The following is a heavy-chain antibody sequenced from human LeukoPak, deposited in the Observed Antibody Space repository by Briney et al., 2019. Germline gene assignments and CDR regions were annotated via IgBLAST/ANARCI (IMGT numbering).Heavy chain of an antibody. D-gene: IGHD1-26*01. V-gene: IGHV3-21*01. J-gene: IGHJ5*02. CDR1: GFTFSTYS. Sequence: KSGGSLRLSCAASGFTFSTYSMNWVRQAPGKGLEWVSTISSSSTYIYYADSVKGRFTISRDNAKNSLYLQMNSLRAEDTAVYYCARWSDELLFNPWGQGTLVTVSS. CDR2: ISSSSTYI. CDR3: ARWSDELLFNP.